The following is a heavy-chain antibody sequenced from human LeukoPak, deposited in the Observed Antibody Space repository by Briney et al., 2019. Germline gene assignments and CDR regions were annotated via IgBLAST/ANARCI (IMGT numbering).Heavy chain of an antibody. V-gene: IGHV3-30*03. CDR1: GFAFRNYW. Sequence: PGGSLRLSCVASGFAFRNYWMYWVRQGPGKGLVWVAVISYDGSNKYYADSVKGRFTISRDNSKNTLYLQMNSLRAEDTAVYYCARAYCGGDCYHDYWGQGTLVTVSS. J-gene: IGHJ4*02. CDR2: ISYDGSNK. D-gene: IGHD2-21*02. CDR3: ARAYCGGDCYHDY.